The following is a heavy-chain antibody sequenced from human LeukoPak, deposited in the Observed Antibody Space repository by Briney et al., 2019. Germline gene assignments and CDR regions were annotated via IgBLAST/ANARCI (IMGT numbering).Heavy chain of an antibody. V-gene: IGHV3-21*04. CDR1: GYSFCNDG. J-gene: IGHJ3*02. CDR2: ISGDATHI. CDR3: ARDGGAKAFDI. Sequence: GGALRLSCAASGYSFCNDGMSWVRQAPGEGLEWVSAISGDATHIYYADSAKGRFTISRANAKNYLYLQMNSLRAEDTAWYHCARDGGAKAFDIWGQGTMLTLSS. D-gene: IGHD1-26*01.